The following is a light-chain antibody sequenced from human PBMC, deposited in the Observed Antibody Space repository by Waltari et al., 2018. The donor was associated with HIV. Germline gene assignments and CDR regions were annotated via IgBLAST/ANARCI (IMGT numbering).Light chain of an antibody. CDR1: QSVIRN. Sequence: EIVMTQYPATLSVSPGERAILSCRASQSVIRNLAWYQQKPGQAPRLLIDGSSTRAPGIPARFSGSGSGTEFTLTISGLQSEDSAVYYCQQYNNWYTFGQGTKVEIK. J-gene: IGKJ2*01. V-gene: IGKV3-15*01. CDR3: QQYNNWYT. CDR2: GSS.